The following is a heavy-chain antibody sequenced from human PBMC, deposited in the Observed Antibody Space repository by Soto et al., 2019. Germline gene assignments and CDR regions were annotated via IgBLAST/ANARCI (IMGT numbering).Heavy chain of an antibody. Sequence: QVQLVESGGGVVQPGRSLRLSCAASGFTFSSYGMHWVRQAPGKGLEWVAVISYDGSNKSYADSVKGRFTISRDNSKNTLYLQMNSLRDEDTAVYYCAAWKWDYWGQGTLVTVSS. D-gene: IGHD1-1*01. CDR1: GFTFSSYG. V-gene: IGHV3-30*03. CDR3: AAWKWDY. CDR2: ISYDGSNK. J-gene: IGHJ4*02.